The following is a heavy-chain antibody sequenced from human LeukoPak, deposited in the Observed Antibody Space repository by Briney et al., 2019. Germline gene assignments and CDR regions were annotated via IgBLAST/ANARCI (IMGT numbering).Heavy chain of an antibody. D-gene: IGHD2-21*02. CDR2: ILYDGRNK. J-gene: IGHJ5*02. CDR1: GFTFSSSA. V-gene: IGHV3-30*04. Sequence: GGSLTLLCAVSGFTFSSSALHWVRPAPPKGLAWVAVILYDGRNKYYADSVKGRCTMSRDNSKNTLYLQMNRLRTEDTAVYYGGSILGGAATDSNPWGQGPLVTV. CDR3: GSILGGAATDSNP.